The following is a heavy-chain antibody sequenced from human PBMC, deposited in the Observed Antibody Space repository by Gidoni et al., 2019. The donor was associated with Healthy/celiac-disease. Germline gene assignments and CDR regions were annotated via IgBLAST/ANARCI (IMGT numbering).Heavy chain of an antibody. CDR3: ARHKGDDYGDYQLVYWFDP. J-gene: IGHJ5*02. CDR2: ST. D-gene: IGHD4-17*01. V-gene: IGHV4-39*01. Sequence: STYYNPSLKSRVTISVDTSKNQFSLKLSSVTAADTAVYYCARHKGDDYGDYQLVYWFDPWGQGTLVTVSS.